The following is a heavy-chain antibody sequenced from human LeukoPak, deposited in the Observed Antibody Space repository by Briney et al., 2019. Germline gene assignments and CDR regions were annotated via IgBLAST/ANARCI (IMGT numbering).Heavy chain of an antibody. D-gene: IGHD2-21*02. CDR3: ARRLHYFDY. J-gene: IGHJ4*02. CDR2: IRYSGTT. V-gene: IGHV4-39*01. CDR1: GGSISSTYDH. Sequence: SGTLSLTCTVSGGSISSTYDHWDWIRQPPGKGLEWMGSIRYSGTTYYNPSLKGRVTIFVDTSNNQFSLRLSSVTAADTAVYYCARRLHYFDYWGQGSLVTVSS.